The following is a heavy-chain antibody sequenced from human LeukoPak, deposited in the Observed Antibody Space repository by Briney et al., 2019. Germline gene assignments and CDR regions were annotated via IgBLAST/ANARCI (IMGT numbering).Heavy chain of an antibody. V-gene: IGHV4-59*01. D-gene: IGHD6-13*01. Sequence: PSETLSLTCTVSGGSTSSYYWSWIRQPPGKGLEWIGYIYYSGSTNYNPSLKSRVTISVDTSKNQFSLKLSSVTAADTAVYYCARGVWGSSWDDAFDIWGQGTMVTVSS. CDR2: IYYSGST. CDR1: GGSTSSYY. CDR3: ARGVWGSSWDDAFDI. J-gene: IGHJ3*02.